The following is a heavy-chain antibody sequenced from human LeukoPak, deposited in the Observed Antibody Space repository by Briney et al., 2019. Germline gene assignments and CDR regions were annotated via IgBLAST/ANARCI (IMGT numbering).Heavy chain of an antibody. CDR2: INQDGSQR. CDR3: ARDGFDAGIYFDY. J-gene: IGHJ4*02. Sequence: GGSLRLSCAVSGFTFSSHWMSWVRQAPGKGLEWVANINQDGSQRYCVDSAKGRFTISRDNAKNSLYLQMDSLRVEDTALYYCARDGFDAGIYFDYWGQGALVTVSS. D-gene: IGHD3-9*01. V-gene: IGHV3-7*01. CDR1: GFTFSSHW.